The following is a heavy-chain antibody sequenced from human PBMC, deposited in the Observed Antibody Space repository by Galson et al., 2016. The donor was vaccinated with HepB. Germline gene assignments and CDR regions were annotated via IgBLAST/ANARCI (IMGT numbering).Heavy chain of an antibody. V-gene: IGHV4-4*02. Sequence: SETLSLTCSVSGGSISSRNWWSWVRQSPGKGLEWIGEIFHSGDTNYNPSLKDRVTLSIDESRSQFSLEVRSMTAADTALYFCARDCSGGSCPTGGYDVCDIWGQGTTVLVSS. CDR2: IFHSGDT. CDR1: GGSISSRNW. J-gene: IGHJ3*02. D-gene: IGHD2-15*01. CDR3: ARDCSGGSCPTGGYDVCDI.